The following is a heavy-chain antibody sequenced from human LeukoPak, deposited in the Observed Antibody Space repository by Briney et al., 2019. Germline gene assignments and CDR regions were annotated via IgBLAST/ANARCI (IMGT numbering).Heavy chain of an antibody. CDR2: IIPIFGTA. V-gene: IGHV1-69*05. CDR1: GGTFSSSA. D-gene: IGHD3-10*01. Sequence: SVKVSCKPSGGTFSSSAISWVRQAPGHGLEWMGGIIPIFGTANYTPKFQRRVTNTTDESTITGSLELSSLRSEDTAVYYCARDRDGSGSYGYWGQGTLVTVSS. J-gene: IGHJ4*02. CDR3: ARDRDGSGSYGY.